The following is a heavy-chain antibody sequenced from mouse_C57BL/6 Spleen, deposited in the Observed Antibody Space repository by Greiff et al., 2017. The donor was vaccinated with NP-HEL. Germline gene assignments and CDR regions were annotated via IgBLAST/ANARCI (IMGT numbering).Heavy chain of an antibody. CDR1: GFSLTSYG. V-gene: IGHV2-2*01. CDR2: IWSGGST. CDR3: ARWYGAMEY. J-gene: IGHJ4*01. Sequence: VQGVESGPGLVQPSQSLSITCTVSGFSLTSYGVHWVRQSPGKGLEWLGVIWSGGSTDYNAAFISRLSISKDNSKSQDFFKMNTVHAEDTAIYYCARWYGAMEYWGQGTSVTVSS. D-gene: IGHD2-14*01.